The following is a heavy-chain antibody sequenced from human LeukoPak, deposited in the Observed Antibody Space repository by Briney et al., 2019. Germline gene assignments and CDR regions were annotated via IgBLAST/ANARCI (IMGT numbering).Heavy chain of an antibody. CDR1: GFTLRVNY. CDR2: ISASGGT. Sequence: GGSLRLSCVASGFTLRVNYMTWIRQAPGKGLEWVSAISASGGTHYADSVKGRFTISRDNSKNTLFLQMNNLRAEDTAVYYCGSPQYYDFWGGADYWGQGTLVTVSS. V-gene: IGHV3-53*01. D-gene: IGHD3-3*01. CDR3: GSPQYYDFWGGADY. J-gene: IGHJ4*02.